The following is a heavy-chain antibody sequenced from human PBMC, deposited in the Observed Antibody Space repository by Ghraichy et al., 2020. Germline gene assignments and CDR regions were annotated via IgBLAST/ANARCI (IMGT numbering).Heavy chain of an antibody. CDR3: ARDPGEYYDFWSGYYSDS. Sequence: GESLNISCAASGFTFSSYSMNWVRQAPGKGLEWVSSVSSSSTYIYYADSVKGRFTISRDNAKNSLYLQMNSLRAEDTAVYYCARDPGEYYDFWSGYYSDSWGQGTLVTVSS. J-gene: IGHJ4*02. V-gene: IGHV3-21*01. D-gene: IGHD3-3*01. CDR2: VSSSSTYI. CDR1: GFTFSSYS.